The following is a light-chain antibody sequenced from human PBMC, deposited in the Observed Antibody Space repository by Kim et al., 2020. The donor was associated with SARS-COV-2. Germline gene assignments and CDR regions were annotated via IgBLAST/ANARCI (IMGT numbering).Light chain of an antibody. CDR1: EGIRRS. J-gene: IGKJ4*01. CDR3: QQAKSFPLT. V-gene: IGKV1-12*01. Sequence: ASVGGRVTLTCRGSEGIRRSLAWYQQKTGTTPTLLIYAAYSLQSGVPSRFSGSVSRTDITLTITSLRPEDFATYHCQQAKSFPLTIGGGTKVDIK. CDR2: AAY.